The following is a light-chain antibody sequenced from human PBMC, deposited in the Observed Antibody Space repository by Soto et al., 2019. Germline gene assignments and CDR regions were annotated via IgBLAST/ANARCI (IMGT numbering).Light chain of an antibody. CDR3: QQHK. CDR2: DAS. V-gene: IGKV3-11*01. Sequence: EIVLTQSPATLSLSPGERATLSCRASQSVSSYLAWYQQKPGQAPRLLIYDASNRATGIPARFSGSGSGTDFTLTISSLDPGEWAGYYRQQHKIG. CDR1: QSVSSY. J-gene: IGKJ2*01.